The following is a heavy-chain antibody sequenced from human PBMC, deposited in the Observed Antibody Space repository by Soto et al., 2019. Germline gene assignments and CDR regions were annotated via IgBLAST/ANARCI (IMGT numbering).Heavy chain of an antibody. D-gene: IGHD1-26*01. CDR3: ATAIGSYYDC. CDR1: GYTFTDHW. J-gene: IGHJ4*03. Sequence: GESLKISCRASGYTFTDHWVAWVRQMPGKGLEWMGIVFPGDSNTRYSPSLQGQVTMSADKSISTAYLRWNSLKASDTAIYYCATAIGSYYDCRGQGTMVTVSS. V-gene: IGHV5-51*01. CDR2: VFPGDSNT.